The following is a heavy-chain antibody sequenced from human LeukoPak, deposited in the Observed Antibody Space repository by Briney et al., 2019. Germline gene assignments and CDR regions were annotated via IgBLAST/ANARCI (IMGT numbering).Heavy chain of an antibody. CDR1: GFTFSSYG. CDR2: ITSSGGST. V-gene: IGHV3-23*01. D-gene: IGHD5-18*01. CDR3: AKGSGYSYGLYYFDY. J-gene: IGHJ4*02. Sequence: GGSLRLSCAASGFTFSSYGMSWVRQAPGKGLEWVSTITSSGGSTYYADSVKGRFTISRDNSKNTLYLQMNSLRAEDTAVYYCAKGSGYSYGLYYFDYWGRGTLVTVSS.